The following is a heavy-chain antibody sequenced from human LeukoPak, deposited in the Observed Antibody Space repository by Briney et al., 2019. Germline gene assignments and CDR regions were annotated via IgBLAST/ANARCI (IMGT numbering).Heavy chain of an antibody. J-gene: IGHJ3*01. Sequence: SETLSLTCAVYGGSFSGYYWSWIRQPPGKGLEWIGEINHSGSTNYNPSLKSRVTISVDTSKNQFSLKLSSVTAADTAVYYCARLGTADDAFDLWGQGTMVTVSS. CDR3: ARLGTADDAFDL. V-gene: IGHV4-34*01. CDR2: INHSGST. CDR1: GGSFSGYY.